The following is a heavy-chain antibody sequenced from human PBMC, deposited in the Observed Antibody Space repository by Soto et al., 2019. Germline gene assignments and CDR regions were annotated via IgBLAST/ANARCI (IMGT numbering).Heavy chain of an antibody. CDR2: ISSNGGST. CDR1: GFTFSSYA. D-gene: IGHD2-15*01. CDR3: PRDRGYRSGGSCRHYAFSI. V-gene: IGHV3-64*01. J-gene: IGHJ3*02. Sequence: EVQLVESGGGLVQPGGSLRLSCAASGFTFSSYAMHWVRQAPGKGLEYVSAISSNGGSTYYANSVKGRFTISSDNSKNPLYRQTGSLTGENIAVYYCPRDRGYRSGGSCRHYAFSIRGQGTMVTVSS.